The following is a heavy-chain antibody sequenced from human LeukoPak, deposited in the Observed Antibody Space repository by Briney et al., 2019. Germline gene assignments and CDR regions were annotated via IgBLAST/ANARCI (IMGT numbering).Heavy chain of an antibody. Sequence: SVKVSCKASGGTFSSHAISWVRQAPGQGLEWMGGIIPIFGTANYAQKFQGRVTITADESTSTAYMELSSLRSEDTAVYYCARARSSGWYILDYWGQGTLVTVSS. CDR1: GGTFSSHA. J-gene: IGHJ4*02. CDR2: IIPIFGTA. V-gene: IGHV1-69*13. CDR3: ARARSSGWYILDY. D-gene: IGHD6-19*01.